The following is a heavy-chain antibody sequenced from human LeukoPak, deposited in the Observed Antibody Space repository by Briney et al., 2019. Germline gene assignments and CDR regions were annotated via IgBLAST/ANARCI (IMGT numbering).Heavy chain of an antibody. Sequence: GGSLRLSCAASGFTFSSYNMKWVRQAPGKGLEWVSSISSRSSYIFYADSVKGRFTISRDNAKKPLYLQMNSLRAEDTAVYYCASGVNYFDYWGQGTLVTVSS. CDR3: ASGVNYFDY. J-gene: IGHJ4*02. CDR2: ISSRSSYI. CDR1: GFTFSSYN. D-gene: IGHD3-3*01. V-gene: IGHV3-21*01.